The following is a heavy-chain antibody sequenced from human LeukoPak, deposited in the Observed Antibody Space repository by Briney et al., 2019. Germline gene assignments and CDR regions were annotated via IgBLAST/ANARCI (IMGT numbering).Heavy chain of an antibody. CDR2: ISYDGSNK. Sequence: GGSLRLSCAASGFTFSSYEMNWVRQAPGKGLEWVAVISYDGSNKYYADSVKGRFTISRDNSKNTLYLQMNSLRAEDTAVYYCATSIVGATAFDYWGQGTLVTVSS. CDR3: ATSIVGATAFDY. CDR1: GFTFSSYE. D-gene: IGHD1-26*01. J-gene: IGHJ4*02. V-gene: IGHV3-30*03.